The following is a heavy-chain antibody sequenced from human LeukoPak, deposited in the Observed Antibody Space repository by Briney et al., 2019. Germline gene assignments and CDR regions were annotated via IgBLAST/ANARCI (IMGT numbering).Heavy chain of an antibody. CDR1: GGSITSDTYY. J-gene: IGHJ4*02. Sequence: SETLSLTCSVSGGSITSDTYYWSWVRQPAGKGLEWIGRIYTSGGTNYNPSLKSRVTISVDTSKNQFSLKLSSVTAADTAVYYCARKSNKGTALWFGPERGYFDYWGQGTLVTVSS. D-gene: IGHD3-10*01. V-gene: IGHV4-61*02. CDR2: IYTSGGT. CDR3: ARKSNKGTALWFGPERGYFDY.